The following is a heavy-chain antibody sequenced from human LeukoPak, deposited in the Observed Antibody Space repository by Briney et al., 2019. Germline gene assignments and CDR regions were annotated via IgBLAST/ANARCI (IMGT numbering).Heavy chain of an antibody. CDR3: ANAKPAYCGGDCRVVDY. J-gene: IGHJ4*02. CDR2: IRYDGSNK. CDR1: GFTFSAYG. V-gene: IGHV3-30*02. D-gene: IGHD2-21*01. Sequence: GGSLRLSCAASGFTFSAYGMHWVRRAPGKGLEWVAFIRYDGSNKYYADSVKGRFTISRDNSKNTLYLQMNSLRAEDTAVYYCANAKPAYCGGDCRVVDYWGQGTLVTVSS.